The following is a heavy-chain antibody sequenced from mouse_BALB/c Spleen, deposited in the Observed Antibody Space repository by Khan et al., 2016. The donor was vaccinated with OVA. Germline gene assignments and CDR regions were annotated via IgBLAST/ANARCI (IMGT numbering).Heavy chain of an antibody. V-gene: IGHV2-9*02. Sequence: VKLEESGPGLVAPTQTLSITCTASGLSLSSYGVHSFRQPPGKGLEWLGVIWAGGSTTHNSALMSRLSSSQGNTTSLVFVNMNSMQTDGTALYYWARACCDGAWFVYWGEGTLVTVYA. CDR3: ARACCDGAWFVY. CDR1: GLSLSSYG. D-gene: IGHD1-1*01. CDR2: IWAGGST. J-gene: IGHJ3*01.